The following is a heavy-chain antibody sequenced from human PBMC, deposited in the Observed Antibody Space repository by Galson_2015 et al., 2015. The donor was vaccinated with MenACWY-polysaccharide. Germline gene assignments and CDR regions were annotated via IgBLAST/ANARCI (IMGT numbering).Heavy chain of an antibody. Sequence: SLRLSCAASGFTFGHYWMDWVRQAPGKGLEWVANINQDGSERNYVDSVKGRFTISRDNAKQIVFLQMNSLRVEDTAAYFCSLVLDDWGRGTLVTVSS. CDR2: INQDGSER. J-gene: IGHJ4*02. CDR3: SLVLDD. V-gene: IGHV3-7*01. CDR1: GFTFGHYW.